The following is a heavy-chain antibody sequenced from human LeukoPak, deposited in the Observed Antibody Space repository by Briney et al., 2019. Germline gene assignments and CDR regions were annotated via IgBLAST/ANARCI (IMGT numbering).Heavy chain of an antibody. CDR1: GFTFDDYG. D-gene: IGHD2-15*01. CDR3: ARAGGYCSGGSCYAYFDY. Sequence: GGSLRLSCAASGFTFDDYGMSWVRQAPGKGLEWVSGINWNGGSTGYADSVKGRFTISRDNAKNSLYLQMNSLRAEDTALYYCARAGGYCSGGSCYAYFDYWGQGTLVTVSS. J-gene: IGHJ4*02. CDR2: INWNGGST. V-gene: IGHV3-20*04.